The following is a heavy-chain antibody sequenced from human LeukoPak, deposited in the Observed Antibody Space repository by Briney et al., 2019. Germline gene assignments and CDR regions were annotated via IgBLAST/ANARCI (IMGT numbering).Heavy chain of an antibody. D-gene: IGHD6-19*01. V-gene: IGHV3-48*04. CDR1: GFTFSSYS. CDR3: ARGGGYNSGFYSPIDC. J-gene: IGHJ4*02. CDR2: ISSSSSTI. Sequence: PGGSLRLSCAASGFTFSSYSMNWVRQAPGKALEWVSYISSSSSTIYYADSVKGRFTISRDNAKNSLYLQMNSLRAEDTAVYYCARGGGYNSGFYSPIDCWGQGTLVTVSS.